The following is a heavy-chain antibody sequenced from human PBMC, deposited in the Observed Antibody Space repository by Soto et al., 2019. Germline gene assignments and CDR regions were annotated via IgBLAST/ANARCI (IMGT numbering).Heavy chain of an antibody. Sequence: DAQLVESGGGLVQPGKSLRISCVASGFTFDDHTIHWVRQAPGRGLEWVSCISWNSGIIGYADSVKGRFTISRDNAKISLYLRMDSLRPEDTAVYYCTKDTHSPSGYFEAFDVWGQGTKVTVSS. CDR1: GFTFDDHT. D-gene: IGHD3-22*01. V-gene: IGHV3-9*01. CDR3: TKDTHSPSGYFEAFDV. CDR2: ISWNSGII. J-gene: IGHJ3*01.